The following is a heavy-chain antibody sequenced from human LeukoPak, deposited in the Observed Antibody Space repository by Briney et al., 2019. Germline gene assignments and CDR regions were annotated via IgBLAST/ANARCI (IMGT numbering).Heavy chain of an antibody. Sequence: PGGSLRLSCAASGFTFSSYWMSWVRQAPGKRLEWVANIKQDGSEKYYVDSVKGRFTISRDNAKNSLYLQMNSLRAEDTAVYYCASVTKSDAFDIWGQGTMVTVSS. V-gene: IGHV3-7*01. CDR1: GFTFSSYW. J-gene: IGHJ3*02. CDR2: IKQDGSEK. D-gene: IGHD4-17*01. CDR3: ASVTKSDAFDI.